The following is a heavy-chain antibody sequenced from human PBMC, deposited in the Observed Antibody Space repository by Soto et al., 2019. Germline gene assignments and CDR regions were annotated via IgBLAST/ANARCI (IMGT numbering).Heavy chain of an antibody. Sequence: QVQLVESGGGVVQPGRSLRLSCAASGFTFSSYAMHWVRQAPGKGLEWVAVISYDGSNKYYADSVKGRFTSSRDNSKNTPYLQMNSLRDEDTAVYYCARDIELEISFYYYYYGMDVWGQGTTVTVSS. CDR1: GFTFSSYA. D-gene: IGHD1-1*01. CDR3: ARDIELEISFYYYYYGMDV. V-gene: IGHV3-30-3*01. J-gene: IGHJ6*02. CDR2: ISYDGSNK.